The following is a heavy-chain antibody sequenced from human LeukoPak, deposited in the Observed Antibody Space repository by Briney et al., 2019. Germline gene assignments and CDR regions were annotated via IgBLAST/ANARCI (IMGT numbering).Heavy chain of an antibody. Sequence: SETLSLTXAVYGGSFSGYYWSWIRQPPGKGLEWIGEINHSGSTNYNPSLKSRVTISVDTSKNQFSLKLSSVTAADTAVYYCARRGYSYGYRYLNYWGQGTLVTVSS. J-gene: IGHJ4*02. D-gene: IGHD5-18*01. CDR2: INHSGST. CDR1: GGSFSGYY. CDR3: ARRGYSYGYRYLNY. V-gene: IGHV4-34*01.